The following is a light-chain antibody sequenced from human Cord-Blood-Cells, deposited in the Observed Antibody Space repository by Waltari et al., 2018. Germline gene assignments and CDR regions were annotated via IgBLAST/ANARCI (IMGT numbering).Light chain of an antibody. Sequence: EIVMTQSPATLSVSPGESATLSCRASQSVSSNLAWYQQKPGQAPRLLIYGASTRATGIPARFSGSGSGTEFTLTISSLQSEDFAVYYCQQYNNWPPGTFGQGTKVEMK. V-gene: IGKV3-15*01. J-gene: IGKJ1*01. CDR3: QQYNNWPPGT. CDR1: QSVSSN. CDR2: GAS.